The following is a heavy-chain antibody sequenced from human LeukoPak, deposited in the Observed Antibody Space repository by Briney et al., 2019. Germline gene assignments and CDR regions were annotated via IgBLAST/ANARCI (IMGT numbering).Heavy chain of an antibody. D-gene: IGHD6-19*01. V-gene: IGHV4-30-4*08. CDR1: GGSIGSDSRY. CDR3: VREGGDYSSGWPAL. J-gene: IGHJ4*02. Sequence: SETLSLTCTVSGGSIGSDSRYWAWIRQPPGKGLEWIGYIYYSGSTYYNPSLKSRVTISVDTSKNQFSLKLSSVTAADTAVYYCVREGGDYSSGWPALWGQGTLVTVSS. CDR2: IYYSGST.